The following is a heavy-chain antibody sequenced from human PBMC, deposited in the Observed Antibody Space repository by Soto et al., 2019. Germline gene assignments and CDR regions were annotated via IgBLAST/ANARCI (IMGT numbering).Heavy chain of an antibody. CDR1: GGTFSSYA. V-gene: IGHV1-69*13. D-gene: IGHD5-18*01. Sequence: GASVKVSCKASGGTFSSYAISWVRQAPGQGLEWMGGIIPIFGTADYAQKFQGRVTITADESTTTAYMELSSLRSEDTAVYYCARDHPHSYGVYYFDYWGQGTPVTVSS. CDR2: IIPIFGTA. J-gene: IGHJ4*02. CDR3: ARDHPHSYGVYYFDY.